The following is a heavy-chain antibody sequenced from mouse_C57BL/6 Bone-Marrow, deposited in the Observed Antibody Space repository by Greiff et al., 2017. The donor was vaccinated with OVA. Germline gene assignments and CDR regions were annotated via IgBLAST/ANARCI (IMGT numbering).Heavy chain of an antibody. D-gene: IGHD1-1*01. J-gene: IGHJ1*03. Sequence: EVMLVESEGGLVQPGSSMKLSCTASGFTFSDYYMAWVRQVPEKGLEWVANINYDGSSTYYLDSLKSRFIISRDNAKNILYLQMSSLKSEDTATYYCARDRFLYYYGSSCWYFDVWGTGTTVTVSS. CDR1: GFTFSDYY. CDR3: ARDRFLYYYGSSCWYFDV. CDR2: INYDGSST. V-gene: IGHV5-16*01.